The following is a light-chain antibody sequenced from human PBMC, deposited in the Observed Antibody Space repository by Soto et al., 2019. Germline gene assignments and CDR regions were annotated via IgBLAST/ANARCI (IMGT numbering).Light chain of an antibody. V-gene: IGKV3-11*01. CDR3: HQRSVWPRT. J-gene: IGKJ2*01. CDR2: DAS. Sequence: EIVLTQSPATLSLSPGDTATLSCRASQSVGTYLTWYQQKPGQPPRLLMYDASNRATGIPARFSGSGSGTDFILTISSLEPEDFAVYYCHQRSVWPRTCGQGTNLEIK. CDR1: QSVGTY.